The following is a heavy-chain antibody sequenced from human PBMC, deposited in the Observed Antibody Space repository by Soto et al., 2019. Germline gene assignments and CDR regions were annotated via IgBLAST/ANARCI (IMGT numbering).Heavy chain of an antibody. V-gene: IGHV1-46*03. Sequence: QVQLVQSGAEVKKPGASVKVSCTASGNTFSNYYIHWVRQAPGQGLEWMGTINPSGGHTTYAQKFLGRVTMTRDTSTSTLYMEVTSLRSEDTAVYYCARGGHVVVVTAAFDYWGQGTLVTVSS. CDR1: GNTFSNYY. J-gene: IGHJ4*02. CDR2: INPSGGHT. D-gene: IGHD2-21*02. CDR3: ARGGHVVVVTAAFDY.